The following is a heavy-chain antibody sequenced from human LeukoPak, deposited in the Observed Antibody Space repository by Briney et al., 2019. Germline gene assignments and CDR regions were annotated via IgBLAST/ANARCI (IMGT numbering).Heavy chain of an antibody. D-gene: IGHD3-22*01. J-gene: IGHJ4*02. CDR1: GGTFSSYA. Sequence: ASVKVSCKASGGTFSSYAISWVRQAPGQGLEWMGGIIPIFGTANYAQKFQGRVTITADKSTSTAYMELSSLRSEDTAVYYCARATYYYDSSGYWHFDYWGQGTLVTVSS. CDR3: ARATYYYDSSGYWHFDY. CDR2: IIPIFGTA. V-gene: IGHV1-69*06.